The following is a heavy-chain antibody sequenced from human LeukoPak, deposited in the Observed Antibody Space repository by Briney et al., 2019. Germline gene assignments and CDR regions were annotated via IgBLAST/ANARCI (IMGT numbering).Heavy chain of an antibody. Sequence: ASETLSLTCAVYGGSFSGYYWSWIRQPPGKGLEWIGEINHSGSTNYNPSLKSRVTISVDTSKNQFSLKLSSVTAADTAVYYCARHYGLVGASPTIDYWGQGTLVTVSS. V-gene: IGHV4-34*01. D-gene: IGHD1-26*01. CDR1: GGSFSGYY. CDR2: INHSGST. J-gene: IGHJ4*02. CDR3: ARHYGLVGASPTIDY.